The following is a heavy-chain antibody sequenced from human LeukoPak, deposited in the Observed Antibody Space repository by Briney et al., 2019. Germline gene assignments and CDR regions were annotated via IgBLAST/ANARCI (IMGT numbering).Heavy chain of an antibody. V-gene: IGHV4-4*07. D-gene: IGHD3-10*01. Sequence: SETLSLTCAVYGGSFSGYYWSWIRQPAGKGLEWIGRIYTSGSTNYNPSLKSRVTMSVDTSKNQFSLKLSSVTAADTAVYYCAREEYYYGSGSYYWFDPWGQGTLVTVSS. CDR2: IYTSGST. J-gene: IGHJ5*02. CDR1: GGSFSGYY. CDR3: AREEYYYGSGSYYWFDP.